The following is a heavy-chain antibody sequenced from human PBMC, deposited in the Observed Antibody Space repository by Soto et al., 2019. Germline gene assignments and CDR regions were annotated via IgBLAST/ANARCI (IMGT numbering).Heavy chain of an antibody. J-gene: IGHJ6*02. CDR1: EFDFRSYA. CDR3: ANAPPVYYGMDV. Sequence: YGASGEFDFRSYAMGRVQMAPGKGLEWVSAISGSGGSTYYADSVKGRFTISRDNSKNTLYLQMNSLRAEDTAVYYCANAPPVYYGMDVWGQGTTVTVSS. V-gene: IGHV3-23*01. CDR2: ISGSGGST.